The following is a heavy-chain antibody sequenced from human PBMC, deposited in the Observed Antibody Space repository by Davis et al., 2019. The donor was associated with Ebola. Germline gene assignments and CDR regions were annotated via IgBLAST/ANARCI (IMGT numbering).Heavy chain of an antibody. CDR2: INSNSGGA. CDR1: GYTFTGYY. V-gene: IGHV1-2*02. Sequence: ASVPVSCKASGYTFTGYYIHWVRQAPGQELEWMGWINSNSGGAKYAHNFQGRVTMTRDTSISTAYMEMGSLRSDDTAVYYCARTLVSPSSDGMDVWGQGTTVTVSS. J-gene: IGHJ6*02. CDR3: ARTLVSPSSDGMDV. D-gene: IGHD4-23*01.